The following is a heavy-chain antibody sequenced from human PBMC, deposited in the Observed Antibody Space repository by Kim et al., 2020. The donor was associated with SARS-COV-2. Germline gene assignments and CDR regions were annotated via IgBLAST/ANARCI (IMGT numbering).Heavy chain of an antibody. Sequence: ASVKVSCKASGYTFAAYGISWVRHARGQGLEWMGGIGAYNGMSDYGQTFRDRITMTTDISSNTAYLEVRSLRSDDTAIYYCARGGRGDHFYNGMDVWGQGTAVIVSS. V-gene: IGHV1-18*01. CDR1: GYTFAAYG. CDR3: ARGGRGDHFYNGMDV. D-gene: IGHD2-21*02. CDR2: IGAYNGMS. J-gene: IGHJ6*02.